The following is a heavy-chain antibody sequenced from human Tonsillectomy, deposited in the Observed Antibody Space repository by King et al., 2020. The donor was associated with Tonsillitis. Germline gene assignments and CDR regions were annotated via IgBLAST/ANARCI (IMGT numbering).Heavy chain of an antibody. V-gene: IGHV3-30*18. CDR2: ISYYGSYK. D-gene: IGHD6-6*01. Sequence: QLVQSGGGVVQPGGSLRLSCAASGFTFSSYGMHWVRQAPGQGQEWVAGISYYGSYKYFADSFQGRFTLSRDNSKNTLYLQMNSLRAEDTAVYYCAKDHGSSSSGTLYYYYYYMDVWGKGTTVTVSS. CDR1: GFTFSSYG. J-gene: IGHJ6*03. CDR3: AKDHGSSSSGTLYYYYYYMDV.